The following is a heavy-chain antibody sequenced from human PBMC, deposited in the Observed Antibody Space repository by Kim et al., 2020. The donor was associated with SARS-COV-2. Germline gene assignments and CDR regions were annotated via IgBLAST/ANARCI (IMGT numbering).Heavy chain of an antibody. CDR2: IYPGDSDA. CDR1: GYTFTSYW. CDR3: ARRGPMTGDAFDV. D-gene: IGHD3-9*01. V-gene: IGHV5-51*01. Sequence: GESLKISCKASGYTFTSYWIGWVRQMPGRGLEWMGIIYPGDSDARYSPSFQGQFTFSADKATTTAYLHWNSLRAADTAIYYCARRGPMTGDAFDVWGQGTLVTVSS. J-gene: IGHJ3*01.